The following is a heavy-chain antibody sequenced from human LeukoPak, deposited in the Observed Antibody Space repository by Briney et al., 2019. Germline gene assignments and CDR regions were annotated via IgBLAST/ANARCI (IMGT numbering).Heavy chain of an antibody. CDR3: AREVAGSGSYSNFDY. Sequence: ASVKVSCKASGYTFTGYYMHWVRQAPGQGLEWMGWINPNSGGTNYAQKFQGRVTMTRDTSISTAYMELSRLRSDDTAVYYCAREVAGSGSYSNFDYWGQGTLVTASS. CDR2: INPNSGGT. V-gene: IGHV1-2*02. D-gene: IGHD3-10*01. J-gene: IGHJ4*02. CDR1: GYTFTGYY.